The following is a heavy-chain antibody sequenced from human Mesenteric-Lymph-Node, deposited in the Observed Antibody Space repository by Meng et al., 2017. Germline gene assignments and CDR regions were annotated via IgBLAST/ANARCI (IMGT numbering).Heavy chain of an antibody. CDR1: VGSISSGAYY. CDR2: IYYTGST. Sequence: QVQLQESGPGLVKPSQTLSLPCTVSVGSISSGAYYWTWIRQHPGKGLEWIGYIYYTGSTYYNPSLKSRVTISGDTSKNQFSLKLSSVTAADTAVYYCATWIQLGAFDYWGQGTLVTVSS. J-gene: IGHJ4*02. V-gene: IGHV4-31*03. D-gene: IGHD1-1*01. CDR3: ATWIQLGAFDY.